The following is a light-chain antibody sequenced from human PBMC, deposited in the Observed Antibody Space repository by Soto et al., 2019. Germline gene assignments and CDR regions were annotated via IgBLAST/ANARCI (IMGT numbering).Light chain of an antibody. Sequence: QLVLTQSPSASGTPGQRVTISCSGSISNIGSNYVYWYQQFPGTAPKLLIYRNNQRPSGVPDRISGSKSGTSASLAIIGLRSEDEADYYCATWDERLSGGVFGGGTKLTVL. V-gene: IGLV1-47*01. CDR3: ATWDERLSGGV. J-gene: IGLJ3*02. CDR1: ISNIGSNY. CDR2: RNN.